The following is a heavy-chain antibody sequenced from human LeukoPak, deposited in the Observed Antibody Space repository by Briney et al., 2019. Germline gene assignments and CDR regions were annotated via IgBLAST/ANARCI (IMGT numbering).Heavy chain of an antibody. CDR3: AKDRGNYGDYLYYFDY. CDR1: AFTFSTYG. CDR2: MRYDGTNK. J-gene: IGHJ4*02. V-gene: IGHV3-30*02. D-gene: IGHD4-17*01. Sequence: GGSLRLSCAASAFTFSTYGMHWVRQAPGKGLEWVAFMRYDGTNKYYADSVKGRFTISRDNSKNTLYLQMNSLRAEDTAVYYCAKDRGNYGDYLYYFDYWGQGTLVTVSS.